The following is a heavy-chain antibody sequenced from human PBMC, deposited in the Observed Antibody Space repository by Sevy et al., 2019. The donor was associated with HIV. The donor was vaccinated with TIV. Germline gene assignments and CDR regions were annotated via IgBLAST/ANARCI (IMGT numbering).Heavy chain of an antibody. CDR2: IHYSGAT. J-gene: IGHJ4*02. V-gene: IGHV4-39*01. CDR3: ARHLPGRGYYGSGPYYAIDY. Sequence: SETLSLTCTVSDSSINDGFSYWGWIRQSPGKGLEWIGTIHYSGATDYNPSLKRRVTISADASNKHFALKVTSVTAAETAIDDGARHLPGRGYYGSGPYYAIDYWGQGALVTVSS. CDR1: DSSINDGFSY. D-gene: IGHD3-10*01.